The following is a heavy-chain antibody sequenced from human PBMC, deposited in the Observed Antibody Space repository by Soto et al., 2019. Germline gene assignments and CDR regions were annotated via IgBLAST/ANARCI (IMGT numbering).Heavy chain of an antibody. J-gene: IGHJ6*02. CDR2: IIPIFGTA. D-gene: IGHD6-13*01. CDR1: GGTFSSYA. V-gene: IGHV1-69*06. Sequence: ASVKVSFKASGGTFSSYAISWVRQAPGQGLEWMGGIIPIFGTANYAQKFQGRVTITADKSTSTAYMELSSLRSEDTAVYYCARSRNYYYYGMDVWGQGTTVTSP. CDR3: ARSRNYYYYGMDV.